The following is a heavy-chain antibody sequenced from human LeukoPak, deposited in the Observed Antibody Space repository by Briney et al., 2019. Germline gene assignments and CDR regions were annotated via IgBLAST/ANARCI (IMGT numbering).Heavy chain of an antibody. CDR1: GGSVISSNW. V-gene: IGHV4-4*02. J-gene: IGHJ4*02. Sequence: PSETLSLTCAVSGGSVISSNWWSWVRQPPGKGLEWIGEIYHSGSTNYNPSLKSRVTISVDTSKNQFSLKLSSVTAADTAVYYCAREGGYSTFWGQGTLVTVSS. D-gene: IGHD3-10*01. CDR3: AREGGYSTF. CDR2: IYHSGST.